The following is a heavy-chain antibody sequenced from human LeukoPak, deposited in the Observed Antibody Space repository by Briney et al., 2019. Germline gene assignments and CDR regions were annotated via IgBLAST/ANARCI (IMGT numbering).Heavy chain of an antibody. D-gene: IGHD4-17*01. Sequence: PSETLSLTCAVSGGSISNYYRSWLRQPPGKGLEWIAYRQSNGYTEYYPSLMSRVTISLDTSKRQLSLKLTSVTAADTAVYYCARGVYGAYFDFWGQGTLVTVSS. CDR2: RQSNGYT. V-gene: IGHV4-59*01. CDR1: GGSISNYY. J-gene: IGHJ4*02. CDR3: ARGVYGAYFDF.